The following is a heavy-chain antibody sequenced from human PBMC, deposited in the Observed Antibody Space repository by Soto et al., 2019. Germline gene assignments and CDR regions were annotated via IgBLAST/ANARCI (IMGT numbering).Heavy chain of an antibody. CDR1: GFIVSKKY. Sequence: EVQLVESGGGLVQPGRSLRLSCAASGFIVSKKYLSWVRQAPGKGLEWVSVISSADTTYYADSVKGRFTISRDNSKNTVYLQMTSLRAEDTAVYYCGSTTNDYGYYYGMVVWGLGTTVTVSS. J-gene: IGHJ6*02. D-gene: IGHD4-17*01. CDR3: GSTTNDYGYYYGMVV. CDR2: ISSADTT. V-gene: IGHV3-66*01.